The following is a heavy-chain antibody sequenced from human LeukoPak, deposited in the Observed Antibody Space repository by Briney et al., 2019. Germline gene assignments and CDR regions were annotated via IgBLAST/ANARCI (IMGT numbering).Heavy chain of an antibody. J-gene: IGHJ4*02. D-gene: IGHD2-2*01. V-gene: IGHV4-30-4*01. CDR3: ARTGYCSSASCSVVKQWLVRVYFDY. Sequence: PSETLSLTCTISGGSIGSGDYYWTWIRQPPGKGLEWIGYIYYSGSTYYNPSLKSRVTISVDTSKNQFSLVLNSVTAADTAVYYCARTGYCSSASCSVVKQWLVRVYFDYWGQGTLATVSS. CDR2: IYYSGST. CDR1: GGSIGSGDYY.